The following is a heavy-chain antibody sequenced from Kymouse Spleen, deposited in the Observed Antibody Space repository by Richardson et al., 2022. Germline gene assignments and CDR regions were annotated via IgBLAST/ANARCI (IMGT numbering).Heavy chain of an antibody. CDR1: GFTFSGSA. J-gene: IGHJ4*02. V-gene: IGHV3-73*02. CDR3: TSLIPPAGY. Sequence: EVQLVESGGGLVQPGGSLKLSCAASGFTFSGSAMHWVRQASGKGLEWVGRIRSKANSYATAYAASVKGRFTISRDDSKNTAYLQMNSLKTEDTAVYYCTSLIPPAGYWGQGTLVTVSS. CDR2: IRSKANSYAT. D-gene: IGHD3-16*02.